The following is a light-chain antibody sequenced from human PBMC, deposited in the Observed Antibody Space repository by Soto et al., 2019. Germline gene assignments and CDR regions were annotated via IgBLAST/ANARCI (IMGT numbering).Light chain of an antibody. V-gene: IGKV1-33*01. CDR3: QHYVTLPLPVYT. CDR1: QDISNN. J-gene: IGKJ2*01. CDR2: EAS. Sequence: DIQMTQSPSSLSASVGDRVTITCQASQDISNNLNWYQQKPGKAPKVLIYEASTLAAGVPSRFSGSGAGTDFALTVSGLQPEDFATYYCQHYVTLPLPVYTFGQGTKLEI.